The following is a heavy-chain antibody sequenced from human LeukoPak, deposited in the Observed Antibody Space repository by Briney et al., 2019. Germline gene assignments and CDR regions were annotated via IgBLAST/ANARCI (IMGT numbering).Heavy chain of an antibody. CDR1: GFSVSSKY. J-gene: IGHJ4*02. D-gene: IGHD4-23*01. CDR2: IYNDGST. V-gene: IGHV3-53*01. CDR3: ARSGGVITVAPFDC. Sequence: GGSLRLSCAISGFSVSSKYMSWVRQPPGKGPEWVSVIYNDGSTYYADSVKGRFTISRDNSKNTLLLQMNGLRAEDTAVYYCARSGGVITVAPFDCWGQGSLVTVS.